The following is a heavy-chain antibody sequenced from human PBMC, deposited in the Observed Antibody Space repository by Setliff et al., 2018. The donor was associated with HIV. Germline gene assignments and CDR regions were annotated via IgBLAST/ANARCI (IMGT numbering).Heavy chain of an antibody. V-gene: IGHV1-2*02. CDR3: ARGSGYTRSWVPGGS. J-gene: IGHJ3*01. D-gene: IGHD6-13*01. Sequence: ASVKVSCKASGYTFTGYYMHWVRQAPGQGLEWMGWINPISGGTNYAQKFQGRVTMTRDTSISTAYMELSRVKSDDTAVYYCARGSGYTRSWVPGGSWGQGTMVTVSS. CDR2: INPISGGT. CDR1: GYTFTGYY.